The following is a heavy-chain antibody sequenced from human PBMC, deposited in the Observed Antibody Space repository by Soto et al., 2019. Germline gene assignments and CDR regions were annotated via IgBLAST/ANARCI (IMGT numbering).Heavy chain of an antibody. J-gene: IGHJ6*02. CDR2: IIPIFGTG. CDR3: ARDRDSSHTTMASGGVDV. V-gene: IGHV1-69*01. Sequence: QLQLVQSGVEVKKPGSSVKVSCKASGGTFRSSGFSWVRQAPGQGLEWMGGIIPIFGTGKNAQKFQGRVATTADETTSKAYMDRSGLRSADTAVYECARDRDSSHTTMASGGVDVWGQGTTVIVSS. CDR1: GGTFRSSG. D-gene: IGHD5-18*01.